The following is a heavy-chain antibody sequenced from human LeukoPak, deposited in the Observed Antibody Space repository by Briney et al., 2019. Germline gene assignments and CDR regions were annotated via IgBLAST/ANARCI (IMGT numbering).Heavy chain of an antibody. CDR2: IYHSGGT. D-gene: IGHD3-16*02. V-gene: IGHV4-38-2*01. CDR3: ARHPPYDYVWGSYRSSFDY. J-gene: IGHJ4*02. Sequence: SETLSLTCAVSGYSISSGYYWGWIRQPPGKGLEWIGSIYHSGGTYYNPSLKSRVTISVDTSKNQFSLKLSSVTAADTAVYYCARHPPYDYVWGSYRSSFDYWGQGTLVTVSS. CDR1: GYSISSGYY.